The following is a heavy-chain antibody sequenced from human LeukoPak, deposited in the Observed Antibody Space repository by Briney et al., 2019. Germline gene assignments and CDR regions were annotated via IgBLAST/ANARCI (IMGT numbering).Heavy chain of an antibody. CDR2: IIPILGIA. CDR1: GGTFSSYT. D-gene: IGHD3-22*01. Sequence: ASVKVSCKASGGTFSSYTISWVRQAPGQGLEWMGRIIPILGIANYAQKFQGRVTITTDESTSTAYMELSSLRSEDTAVYYCASHYYDSSGYGDLDYWGQGTLVTVSS. V-gene: IGHV1-69*02. J-gene: IGHJ4*02. CDR3: ASHYYDSSGYGDLDY.